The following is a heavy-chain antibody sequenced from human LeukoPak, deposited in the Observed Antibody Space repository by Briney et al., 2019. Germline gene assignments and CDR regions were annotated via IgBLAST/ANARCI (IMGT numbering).Heavy chain of an antibody. D-gene: IGHD6-19*01. CDR3: ARVGTAVAGDY. J-gene: IGHJ4*02. Sequence: ASVKVSCKSSGYTFNSYGITWVRQAPGQGLEWMGWIHTYNGNTNYAQKLQGRVTMTTDTSTSTAYMELRSLRSDDTAVYYCARVGTAVAGDYWGQGTLVTVSS. CDR1: GYTFNSYG. V-gene: IGHV1-18*01. CDR2: IHTYNGNT.